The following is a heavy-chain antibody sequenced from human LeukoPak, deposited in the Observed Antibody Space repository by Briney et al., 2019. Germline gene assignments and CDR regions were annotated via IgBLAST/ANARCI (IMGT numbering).Heavy chain of an antibody. V-gene: IGHV3-7*01. CDR1: GFTFSSYW. CDR3: ARDWFEGFGAFDI. CDR2: IKQDGSEK. D-gene: IGHD3-10*01. Sequence: GGSLRLSCAASGFTFSSYWMSWVRQAPGKGLEWVANIKQDGSEKYYVDSVKGRFTISRDNAKNSLYLQMNSLRAEDTAVYYCARDWFEGFGAFDIWGQGTMVTVSS. J-gene: IGHJ3*02.